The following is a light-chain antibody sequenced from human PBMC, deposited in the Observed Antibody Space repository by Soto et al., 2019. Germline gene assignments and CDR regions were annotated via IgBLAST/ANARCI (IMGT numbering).Light chain of an antibody. CDR3: QHYGTSLTT. Sequence: EIVLTQSPGTLSLSPGERATLSCGASQSVTSNYLAWYQQKPGQAPRLLIFGASIRVTGIPDRFIGSGSGTDFTLTISRLEPEDFAVYYCQHYGTSLTTFGQGTKVEVK. V-gene: IGKV3-20*01. CDR1: QSVTSNY. J-gene: IGKJ1*01. CDR2: GAS.